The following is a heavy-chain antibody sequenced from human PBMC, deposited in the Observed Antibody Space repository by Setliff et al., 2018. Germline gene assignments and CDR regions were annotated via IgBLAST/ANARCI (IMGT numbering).Heavy chain of an antibody. CDR2: ISAYNGNT. V-gene: IGHV1-18*01. Sequence: GASVKVSCKASGYTFSNYGISWVRQAPGQGLEWMGWISAYNGNTNYAQKFQGRVTMTTDTSTSTAYMELRSLRSEDTAVYYCATVYGFIVGATRAFDIWGQGTMVTVSS. J-gene: IGHJ3*02. CDR1: GYTFSNYG. CDR3: ATVYGFIVGATRAFDI. D-gene: IGHD1-26*01.